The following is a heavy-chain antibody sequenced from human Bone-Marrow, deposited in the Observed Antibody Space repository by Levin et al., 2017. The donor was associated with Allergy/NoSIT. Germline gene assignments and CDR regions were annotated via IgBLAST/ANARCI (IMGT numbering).Heavy chain of an antibody. V-gene: IGHV1-69*01. CDR3: VGGRGDSSGYYNDFDY. CDR2: IIPIFGTA. CDR1: GGTFSSYA. J-gene: IGHJ4*02. D-gene: IGHD3-22*01. Sequence: KISCKASGGTFSSYAISWVRQAPGQGLEWMGGIIPIFGTANYAQKFQGRVTITADESTSTAYMELSSLRSEDTAVYYWVGGRGDSSGYYNDFDYWGQGTLVTVSS.